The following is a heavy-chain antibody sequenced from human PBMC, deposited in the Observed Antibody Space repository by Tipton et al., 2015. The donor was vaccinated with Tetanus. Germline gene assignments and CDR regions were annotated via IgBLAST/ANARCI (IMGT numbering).Heavy chain of an antibody. D-gene: IGHD1/OR15-1a*01. Sequence: VQLVQSGAEVKKPGESLKISCQASGYSFPHYYIAWVRHMPGKGLEWMGTIHPGDSDIQYSPSFRGQVAISTDKSINTAYRQWSSQKASGAAVYYCARRRTNANLFFWFETWGQGTQVTVSS. J-gene: IGHJ5*02. CDR3: ARRRTNANLFFWFET. CDR1: GYSFPHYY. CDR2: IHPGDSDI. V-gene: IGHV5-51*01.